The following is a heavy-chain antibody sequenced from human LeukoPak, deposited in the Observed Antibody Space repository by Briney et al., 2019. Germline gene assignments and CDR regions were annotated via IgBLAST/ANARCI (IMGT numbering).Heavy chain of an antibody. J-gene: IGHJ4*02. V-gene: IGHV4-39*01. D-gene: IGHD4-17*01. CDR1: GGSISSSSYY. Sequence: PSETLSLTCTVSGGSISSSSYYWGWIRQPPGKGLEWIGSIYYSGSTYYNPSLKSRVTISVDTSKNQFSLKLSSVTAADTAVYYCARLHDYGDFYYFDYWGQGTLVTVSS. CDR3: ARLHDYGDFYYFDY. CDR2: IYYSGST.